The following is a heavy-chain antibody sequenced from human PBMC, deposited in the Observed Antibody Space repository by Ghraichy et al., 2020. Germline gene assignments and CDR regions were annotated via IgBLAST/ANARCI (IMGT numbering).Heavy chain of an antibody. CDR2: IYYSGST. V-gene: IGHV4-39*01. Sequence: SETLSLTCTVSGGSISSGSYYWGWIRQPPGKGLEWIGTIYYSGSTYYNPSLKSRVTISLDTSKNQFSLKLSSVTPADTAVYYCARGIIAVAFENWGQGALVTVSS. J-gene: IGHJ4*02. CDR3: ARGIIAVAFEN. CDR1: GGSISSGSYY. D-gene: IGHD6-19*01.